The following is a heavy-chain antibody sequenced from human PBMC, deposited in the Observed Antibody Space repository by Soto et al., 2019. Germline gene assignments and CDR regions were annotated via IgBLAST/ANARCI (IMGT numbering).Heavy chain of an antibody. D-gene: IGHD4-17*01. Sequence: QVQLVESGGGVVQPGRSLRLSCAASGFTFSRYGMYWVRQAPGKGLEWVALIWYDGSKEYYADSEKGRFTISRDNSKNTLYLQINSVRAEDTAVYYCATVGVADYLNYLHYWGQGTLVTVSS. CDR2: IWYDGSKE. CDR1: GFTFSRYG. J-gene: IGHJ4*02. V-gene: IGHV3-33*03. CDR3: ATVGVADYLNYLHY.